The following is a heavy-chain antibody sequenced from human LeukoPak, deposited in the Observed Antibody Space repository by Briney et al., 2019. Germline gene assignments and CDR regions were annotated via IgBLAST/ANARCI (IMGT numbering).Heavy chain of an antibody. D-gene: IGHD2-2*01. J-gene: IGHJ4*02. V-gene: IGHV1-69*05. CDR3: ARGGGYCSSTSCQMYYFDY. Sequence: SVKVSCKASGGTFSSYAISWVRQAPGQGLEWMGGIIPIFGTANYAQKFQGRVTITTDESTSTAYMELSSLRSEDTAVYYCARGGGYCSSTSCQMYYFDYWGQGTLVTVSS. CDR2: IIPIFGTA. CDR1: GGTFSSYA.